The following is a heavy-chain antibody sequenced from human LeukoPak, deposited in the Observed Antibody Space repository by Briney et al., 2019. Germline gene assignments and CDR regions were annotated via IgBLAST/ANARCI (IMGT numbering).Heavy chain of an antibody. CDR2: IDAAGDP. CDR3: ARGDSYYSYGMDV. Sequence: GGSPRLSCAASGFTLSNYDMHWVRQVTGKGLEWVSLIDAAGDPYYPGSVKGRFTISRENAKNSLYLQMNSLGVGDTAVYYCARGDSYYSYGMDVWGQGTTVTVS. CDR1: GFTLSNYD. J-gene: IGHJ6*02. D-gene: IGHD3/OR15-3a*01. V-gene: IGHV3-13*05.